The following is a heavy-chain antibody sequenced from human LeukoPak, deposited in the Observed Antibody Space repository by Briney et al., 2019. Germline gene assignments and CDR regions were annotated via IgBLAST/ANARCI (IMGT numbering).Heavy chain of an antibody. CDR1: GFNFSDFA. CDR3: ARHSSGWLVVDY. J-gene: IGHJ4*02. Sequence: PGRSLRLSCEASGFNFSDFAFHWVRQTPAKGLEWVAIISYDGSNKHYADSVRGRFTISRDNSKNTLYLQMNSLRAEDTAVYYCARHSSGWLVVDYWGQGTLVTVSS. CDR2: ISYDGSNK. D-gene: IGHD6-19*01. V-gene: IGHV3-30-3*01.